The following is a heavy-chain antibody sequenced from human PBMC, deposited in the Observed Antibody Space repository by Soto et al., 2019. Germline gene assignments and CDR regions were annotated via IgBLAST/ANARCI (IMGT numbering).Heavy chain of an antibody. V-gene: IGHV3-30*18. CDR2: ISYDGSNK. D-gene: IGHD4-4*01. CDR3: AKDLSRGTTVTTEAGDYYYYGMDV. J-gene: IGHJ6*02. Sequence: GGSLRLSCAASGFTFSSYGMHWVRQAPGKGLEWVAVISYDGSNKYYADSVKGRFTISRDNSKNTLYLQMNSLRAEDTAVYYCAKDLSRGTTVTTEAGDYYYYGMDVWCQGTTVTVSS. CDR1: GFTFSSYG.